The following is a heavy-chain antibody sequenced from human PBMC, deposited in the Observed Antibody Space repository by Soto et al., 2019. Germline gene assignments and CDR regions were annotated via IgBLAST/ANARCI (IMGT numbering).Heavy chain of an antibody. CDR3: ARGGPRDYRY. Sequence: SETLSLTCAVYGGSFSGYYWSWIRQPPGKGLEWIGEINHSGSTSYNPSLKSRVTISVDTSKNQFSLKLSSVTAADTAVYYCARGGPRDYRYWGQGTLVTVSS. D-gene: IGHD3-10*01. CDR2: INHSGST. J-gene: IGHJ4*02. V-gene: IGHV4-34*01. CDR1: GGSFSGYY.